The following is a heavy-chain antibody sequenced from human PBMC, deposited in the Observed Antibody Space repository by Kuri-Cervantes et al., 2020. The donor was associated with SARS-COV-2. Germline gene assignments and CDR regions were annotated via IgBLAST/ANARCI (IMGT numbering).Heavy chain of an antibody. CDR1: GGSISSYY. D-gene: IGHD1-26*01. CDR3: ARQSLGGWHYYGIDV. V-gene: IGHV4-59*08. Sequence: SETLSLTCTVSGGSISSYYWSWIRQPPGKGLEWIGYIYYSGSTNYNPSLKSRVTISVDTSKNQFSLKLSSVTAADTAVYYCARQSLGGWHYYGIDVWGQGTTVTVSS. CDR2: IYYSGST. J-gene: IGHJ6*02.